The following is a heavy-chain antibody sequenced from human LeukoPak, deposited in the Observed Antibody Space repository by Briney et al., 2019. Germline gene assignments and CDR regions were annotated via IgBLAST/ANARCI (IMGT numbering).Heavy chain of an antibody. V-gene: IGHV1-18*04. D-gene: IGHD3-22*01. CDR2: ISAHNGNT. Sequence: ASVKVSCKSCGYKFTSYGISWVRQAPGQGLEGMGLISAHNGNTKFVQKFQGRVTLTTDTSTSTTYKELMSLRSDDTAVYYCAREESNSYYNSSGFYAYWGQGTLVTVSS. J-gene: IGHJ4*02. CDR1: GYKFTSYG. CDR3: AREESNSYYNSSGFYAY.